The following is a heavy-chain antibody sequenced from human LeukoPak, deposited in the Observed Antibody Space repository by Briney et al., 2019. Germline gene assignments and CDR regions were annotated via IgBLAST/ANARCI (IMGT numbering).Heavy chain of an antibody. CDR1: GDSINSGDYY. D-gene: IGHD5-24*01. J-gene: IGHJ4*02. CDR2: IYTSGST. Sequence: SETLSLTCTVSGDSINSGDYYWRWVRQPAGKGLEWIGRIYTSGSTNYNPSLKSRVTISVDTSKNQFSLKLSSVTAADTAVYYCARHGRVERRWLQFPRRTRQLDYWGQGTLVTVSS. V-gene: IGHV4-61*02. CDR3: ARHGRVERRWLQFPRRTRQLDY.